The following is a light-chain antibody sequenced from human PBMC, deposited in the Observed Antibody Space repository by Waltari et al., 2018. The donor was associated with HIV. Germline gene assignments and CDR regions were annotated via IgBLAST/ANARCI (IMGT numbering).Light chain of an antibody. Sequence: EIALTQSPGTLSLSPGERATLSCRASQTISSPYLAWYQQKPGQAPRLLIYAASSRATGIPDRFSGSGSGTDFTLTISSLEPEDCAVYYCQQYIGSPRTFGQGTKVELK. J-gene: IGKJ1*01. V-gene: IGKV3-20*01. CDR3: QQYIGSPRT. CDR2: AAS. CDR1: QTISSPY.